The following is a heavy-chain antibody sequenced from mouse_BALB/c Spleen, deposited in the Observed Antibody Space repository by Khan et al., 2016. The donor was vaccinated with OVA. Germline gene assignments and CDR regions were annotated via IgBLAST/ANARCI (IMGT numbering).Heavy chain of an antibody. V-gene: IGHV5-6-5*01. CDR3: TRLLDY. J-gene: IGHJ4*01. CDR2: ISSGGNT. Sequence: EVELVESGGGLVKPGGSLKLSCAASGFTFSSYAVSWVRQTPEKRLEWVASISSGGNTYYPDSVKGRFTISRDDARNILYLQMSSLRSEDTAMYYCTRLLDYWGKGTSVTVTS. CDR1: GFTFSSYA.